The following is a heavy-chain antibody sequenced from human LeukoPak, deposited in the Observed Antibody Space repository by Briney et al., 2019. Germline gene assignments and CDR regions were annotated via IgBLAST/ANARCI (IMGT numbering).Heavy chain of an antibody. J-gene: IGHJ4*02. CDR2: IYHSGST. V-gene: IGHV4-30-2*05. Sequence: SETLSLTCTVSGGSISSGGYYWSWIRQPPGKGLEWIGYIYHSGSTYYNPSLKSRVTISVDTSKNQFSLKLSSVTAADTAVYYCARTPTDYDILIDYWGQGTLVTVSS. CDR1: GGSISSGGYY. D-gene: IGHD3-9*01. CDR3: ARTPTDYDILIDY.